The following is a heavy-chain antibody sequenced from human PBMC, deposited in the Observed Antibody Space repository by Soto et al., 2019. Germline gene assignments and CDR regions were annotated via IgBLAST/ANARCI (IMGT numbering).Heavy chain of an antibody. CDR2: INHSGST. D-gene: IGHD3-10*01. CDR1: GGSFSGYY. Sequence: SETLSLTCAVYGGSFSGYYWSWIRQPPGKGLEWIGEINHSGSTNYNPSLKSRVTISVDTSKNQFSLKLSSVTAADTAVYYCAGWFGELSDAYCGQGTLVTVSS. V-gene: IGHV4-34*01. CDR3: AGWFGELSDAY. J-gene: IGHJ4*02.